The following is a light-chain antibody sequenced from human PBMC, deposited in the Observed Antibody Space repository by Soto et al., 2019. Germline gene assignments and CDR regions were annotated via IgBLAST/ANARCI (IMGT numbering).Light chain of an antibody. CDR1: SSEVGAYNY. CDR3: SSYTSSSSLYV. CDR2: DVS. V-gene: IGLV2-14*03. Sequence: QSVLTQPASVSGSPGQSITISCTGTSSEVGAYNYVSWYQQHPGKAPKLMIYDVSNRPSGVSNRFSGSKSGNTASLTISGLQAEDEADYYCSSYTSSSSLYVFGTGTKVTVL. J-gene: IGLJ1*01.